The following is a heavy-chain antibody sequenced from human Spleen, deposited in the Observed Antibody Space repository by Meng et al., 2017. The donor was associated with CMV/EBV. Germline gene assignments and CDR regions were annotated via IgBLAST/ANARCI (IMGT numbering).Heavy chain of an antibody. V-gene: IGHV4-31*03. CDR2: IFYSGLT. J-gene: IGHJ4*02. CDR3: ARAVSGTNLDY. Sequence: CTGSGDSISSGAYYWSWIRQHPGKGLEWIGYIFYSGLTYYNPSLKSRVTISVDTSKNQFSLKLSSVTAADTAVYYCARAVSGTNLDYWGQGTLVTVSS. CDR1: GDSISSGAYY. D-gene: IGHD2-2*01.